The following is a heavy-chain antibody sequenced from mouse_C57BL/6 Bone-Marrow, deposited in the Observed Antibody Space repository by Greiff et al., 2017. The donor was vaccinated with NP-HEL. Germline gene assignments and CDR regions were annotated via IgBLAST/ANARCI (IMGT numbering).Heavy chain of an antibody. V-gene: IGHV1-64*01. J-gene: IGHJ2*01. CDR2: IHPNSGST. Sequence: VQLQQPGAELVKPGASVKLSCKASGYTFTSYWMHWVKQRPGQGLAWIGMIHPNSGSTNYTEKFKSKATLTVDKSSSTAYMQLSSLTSEDSAVYYCAREGPYYGSSYVRYYFDYWGQGTTLTVSS. CDR1: GYTFTSYW. D-gene: IGHD1-1*01. CDR3: AREGPYYGSSYVRYYFDY.